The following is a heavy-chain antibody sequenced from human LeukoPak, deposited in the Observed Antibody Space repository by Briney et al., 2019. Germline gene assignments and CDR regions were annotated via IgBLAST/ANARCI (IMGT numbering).Heavy chain of an antibody. V-gene: IGHV3-9*01. J-gene: IGHJ4*02. CDR3: AKGKRPIAVAGWYFDY. CDR2: ISWNSGSI. D-gene: IGHD6-19*01. Sequence: GGSLRLSCAASGFTFDDYAMHWVRQAPGTGLEWVSGISWNSGSIDYADSVKGRFTISRDNAKNSLYLQMNSLRAEDTALYYCAKGKRPIAVAGWYFDYWGQGTLVTVSS. CDR1: GFTFDDYA.